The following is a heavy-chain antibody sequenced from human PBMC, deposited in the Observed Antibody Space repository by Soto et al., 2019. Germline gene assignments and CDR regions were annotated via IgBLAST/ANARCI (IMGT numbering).Heavy chain of an antibody. D-gene: IGHD5-18*01. J-gene: IGHJ4*02. CDR1: GGSISSGGYS. CDR3: AREGGYSYGLDY. Sequence: QLQLQESGSGLVKPSQTLSLTCAVSGGSISSGGYSWSWIRQPPGKGLEWIGYIYHSGSTYYNPSLTSRVSISVGRSKNQFALKLSSVTAADTAVYYCAREGGYSYGLDYWGQGTLVTVSS. CDR2: IYHSGST. V-gene: IGHV4-30-2*01.